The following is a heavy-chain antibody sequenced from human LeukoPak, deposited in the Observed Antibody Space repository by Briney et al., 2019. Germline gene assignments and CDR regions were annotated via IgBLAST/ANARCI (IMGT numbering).Heavy chain of an antibody. V-gene: IGHV1-3*01. J-gene: IGHJ4*02. CDR2: INAGNGNT. Sequence: ASVKVSCKASGYTFTSYDINWVRQATGQGLEWMGWINAGNGNTKYSQKFQGRVTITRDTSASTAYMELSSLRSEDAAVYYCARGVAAAGDYWGQGTLVTVSS. CDR1: GYTFTSYD. CDR3: ARGVAAAGDY. D-gene: IGHD6-13*01.